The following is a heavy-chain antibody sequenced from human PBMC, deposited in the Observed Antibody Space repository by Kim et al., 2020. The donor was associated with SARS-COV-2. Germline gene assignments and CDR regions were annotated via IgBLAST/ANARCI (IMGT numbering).Heavy chain of an antibody. D-gene: IGHD3-22*01. V-gene: IGHV4-39*07. CDR3: AREGYYDSSGYPRENWFDP. J-gene: IGHJ5*02. Sequence: SRVTISVDTSKNQFSLKLSSVTAADTAVYYCAREGYYDSSGYPRENWFDPWGQGTLVTVSS.